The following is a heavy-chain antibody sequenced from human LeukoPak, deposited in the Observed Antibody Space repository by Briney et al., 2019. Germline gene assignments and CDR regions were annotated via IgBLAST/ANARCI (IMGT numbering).Heavy chain of an antibody. V-gene: IGHV4-34*01. CDR2: INHSGST. CDR1: GGSFSGYY. D-gene: IGHD3-3*01. Sequence: PSETLSLTCAVYGGSFSGYYWSWIRQPPGKGPEWIGEINHSGSTNYNPSLKSRVTISVDTSKNQFSLKLSSVTAADTAVYYCAKDFQRRNYYYGMDVWGQGTTVTVSS. J-gene: IGHJ6*02. CDR3: AKDFQRRNYYYGMDV.